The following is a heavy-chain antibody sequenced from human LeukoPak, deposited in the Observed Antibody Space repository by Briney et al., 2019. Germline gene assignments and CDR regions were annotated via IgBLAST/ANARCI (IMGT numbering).Heavy chain of an antibody. J-gene: IGHJ3*02. Sequence: GGSLRLSCAASGFFFSSYSMNWVRQAPGKGLEWVSHISVRSSTIDCADSVKGRFTISRDNARNSLYLQMNSLRAEDTAVYYCARDKDYAFDIWGQGTMVTVS. CDR3: ARDKDYAFDI. CDR1: GFFFSSYS. V-gene: IGHV3-48*01. CDR2: ISVRSSTI.